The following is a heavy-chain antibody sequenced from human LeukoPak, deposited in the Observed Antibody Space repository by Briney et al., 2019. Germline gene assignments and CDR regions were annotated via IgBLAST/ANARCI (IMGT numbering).Heavy chain of an antibody. CDR2: MNPNSGNT. J-gene: IGHJ4*02. CDR3: ATPGWSAERPFDY. D-gene: IGHD6-19*01. V-gene: IGHV1-8*01. CDR1: GYTYTSYD. Sequence: ASVKVSCKASGYTYTSYDINWVRQATGQGLEWMGWMNPNSGNTGYAQKFQGRVTMTRNTSISTAYMELSSLRSEDTAVYYCATPGWSAERPFDYWGQGTLVTVSS.